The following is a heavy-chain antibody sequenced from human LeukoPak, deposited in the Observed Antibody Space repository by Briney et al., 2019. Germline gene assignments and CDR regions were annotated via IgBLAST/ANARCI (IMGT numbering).Heavy chain of an antibody. CDR2: INPSGGST. V-gene: IGHV1-46*01. CDR3: ARDPYGSGSYYSYFDY. Sequence: ASVKVSCKASGYTFTNSYIHWVRQAPGQGLEWLGIINPSGGSTSYPQKFQGRVTVTRDTSTSTVYMELSSLRSEDTAVYYCARDPYGSGSYYSYFDYWGRGTLVTVSS. J-gene: IGHJ4*02. CDR1: GYTFTNSY. D-gene: IGHD3-10*01.